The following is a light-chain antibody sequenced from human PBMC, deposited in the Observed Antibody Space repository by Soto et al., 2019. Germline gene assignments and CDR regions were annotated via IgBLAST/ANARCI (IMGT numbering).Light chain of an antibody. CDR1: QSVSSK. CDR3: QQYDNRPQS. Sequence: ETVMTQSPATLSVSPGERVTLSCRASQSVSSKLVWYQQKPGQAPRLLIHGASTRATGIPARFSGSGSGTEFTLTISSLESEDFAIYFCQQYDNRPQSFGQGTK. CDR2: GAS. J-gene: IGKJ2*03. V-gene: IGKV3-15*01.